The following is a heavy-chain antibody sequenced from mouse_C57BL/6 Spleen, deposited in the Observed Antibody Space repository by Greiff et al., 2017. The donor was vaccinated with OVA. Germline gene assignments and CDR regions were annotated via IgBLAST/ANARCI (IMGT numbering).Heavy chain of an antibody. Sequence: QVQLQQPGAELVRPGTSVKLSCKASGYTFTSYWMHWVKQRPGQGLEWIGVIDPSDSYTNYNQKFKGKATLTVDTSSSTAYMQLSSLTSEDSAVYDCARRGNQRTGPYFDYWGQGTTLTVSS. CDR1: GYTFTSYW. V-gene: IGHV1-59*01. D-gene: IGHD4-1*01. J-gene: IGHJ2*01. CDR3: ARRGNQRTGPYFDY. CDR2: IDPSDSYT.